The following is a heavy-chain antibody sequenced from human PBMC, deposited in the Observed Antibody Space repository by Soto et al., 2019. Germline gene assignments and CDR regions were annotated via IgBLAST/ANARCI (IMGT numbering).Heavy chain of an antibody. D-gene: IGHD3-10*01. CDR1: GYIFSNFG. Sequence: IYLVQSGPEVRKPGASVKVSCKAPGYIFSNFGISWVRQAPGQGLEWMGWISGYNDNTNYAQKFQGRVRMATDISTSTAYMELTPLRSEDTAVYYCAKDASGSFYYYYGMDVWGQGTTVTVSS. CDR2: ISGYNDNT. CDR3: AKDASGSFYYYYGMDV. V-gene: IGHV1-18*01. J-gene: IGHJ6*02.